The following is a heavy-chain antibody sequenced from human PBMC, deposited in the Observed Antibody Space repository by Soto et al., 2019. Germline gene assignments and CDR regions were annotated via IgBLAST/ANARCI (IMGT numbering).Heavy chain of an antibody. J-gene: IGHJ4*02. D-gene: IGHD3-10*01. CDR2: LILKMVR. V-gene: IGHV1-24*01. CDR3: AIEVRRSNQFDH. CDR1: GYTLTELS. Sequence: ASVKVSCKVSGYTLTELSIHWFDRPLEKGLSGWEVLILKMVRQSTHRDSRAESMTEESSADTPYMELSSLRSEDTAVYYCAIEVRRSNQFDHWGQGTMVTVSS.